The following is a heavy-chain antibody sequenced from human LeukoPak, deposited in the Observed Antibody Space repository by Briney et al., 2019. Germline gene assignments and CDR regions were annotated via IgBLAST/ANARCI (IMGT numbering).Heavy chain of an antibody. CDR2: IYYSGST. J-gene: IGHJ6*03. V-gene: IGHV4-39*01. CDR3: ARTPYYYSYMDV. Sequence: SETLSLTCTVSGGSISSSRYYWGWLRPPPGKGLEWIATIYYSGSTYYNPSLKSRVTISVDTSKNQFSLKLNSVTATDTAVYYCARTPYYYSYMDVWGKGTTVTVSS. CDR1: GGSISSSRYY. D-gene: IGHD1-1*01.